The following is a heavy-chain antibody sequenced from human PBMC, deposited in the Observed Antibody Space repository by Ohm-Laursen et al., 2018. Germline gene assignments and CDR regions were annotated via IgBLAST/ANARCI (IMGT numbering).Heavy chain of an antibody. CDR1: GGSISGYY. CDR2: IFYSGRT. V-gene: IGHV4-59*12. J-gene: IGHJ4*02. Sequence: GTLSLTCTVSGGSISGYYWSWIRQPPGKGLEWIGYIFYSGRTNYNPSLKSRVTISVDTSKNQFSLKLSSVTAADTAVYYCAGRGYWGQGILVTVSS. CDR3: AGRGY.